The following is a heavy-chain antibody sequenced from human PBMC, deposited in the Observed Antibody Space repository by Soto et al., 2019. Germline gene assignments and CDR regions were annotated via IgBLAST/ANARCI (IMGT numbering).Heavy chain of an antibody. V-gene: IGHV3-30-3*01. Sequence: HPGGSLRLSCAASGFTFSSYAMHWVRQAPGKGLEWVAVISYDGSNKYYADSVKGRFTISRDNSKNTLYLQMNSLRAEDTAVYYCARLQRPKKGYYGMDVWGQGTTVTVSS. D-gene: IGHD6-25*01. CDR3: ARLQRPKKGYYGMDV. J-gene: IGHJ6*02. CDR2: ISYDGSNK. CDR1: GFTFSSYA.